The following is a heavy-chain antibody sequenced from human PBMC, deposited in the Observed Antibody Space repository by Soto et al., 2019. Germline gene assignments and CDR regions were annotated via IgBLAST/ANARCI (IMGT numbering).Heavy chain of an antibody. CDR2: MNPNSGNT. V-gene: IGHV1-8*01. J-gene: IGHJ5*02. D-gene: IGHD5-18*01. Sequence: QVQLVQSGAEVKKPGASVKVSCKASGYTFTSYDINWVRQATGQGLEWMGWMNPNSGNTGYAQKFQGRVTMTRNTSKSTAYMELSSLRSEDTAVYHCARRRGYSYGHGTNWFDPWGQGTLVTVSS. CDR3: ARRRGYSYGHGTNWFDP. CDR1: GYTFTSYD.